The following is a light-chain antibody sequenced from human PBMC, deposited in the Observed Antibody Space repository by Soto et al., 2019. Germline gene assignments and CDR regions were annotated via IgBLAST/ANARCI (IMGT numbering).Light chain of an antibody. Sequence: QSALTQPPSASGTPGQRVTISCSGSSSNIGSNYVYWYQQLPGTAPKLLIYRNNQRPSGVPDRFSGSKSGTSASLAISGLRSEDEADYYCAAWDDSLSGSYVFGGGTKLTVL. CDR2: RNN. CDR1: SSNIGSNY. J-gene: IGLJ2*01. V-gene: IGLV1-47*01. CDR3: AAWDDSLSGSYV.